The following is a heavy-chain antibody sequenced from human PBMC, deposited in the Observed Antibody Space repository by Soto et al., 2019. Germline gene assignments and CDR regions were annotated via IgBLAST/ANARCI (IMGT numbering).Heavy chain of an antibody. J-gene: IGHJ4*02. CDR2: IYSGGSA. CDR3: ARHGYSYGGGYFDY. V-gene: IGHV3-66*04. D-gene: IGHD5-18*01. Sequence: EVQLVESGGGLVQPGGSLRLSCAASGFTVSSNYMSWVRQAPGKGLAWVSVIYSGGSAYYADSVKGRFTISSDNSKNTLYLQMNSLRAEDTAVYYCARHGYSYGGGYFDYWGQGTLVTVSS. CDR1: GFTVSSNY.